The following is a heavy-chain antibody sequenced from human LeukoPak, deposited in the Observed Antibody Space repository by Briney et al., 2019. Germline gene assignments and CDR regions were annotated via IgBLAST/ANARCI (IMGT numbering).Heavy chain of an antibody. CDR2: ISYDGSNK. V-gene: IGHV3-30*18. CDR1: GFTFSSYG. J-gene: IGHJ4*02. Sequence: GGSLRLSCAASGFTFSSYGMHWVRQAPGKGLEWVAVISYDGSNKYYADSVKGRFTISRDNSKNTLYLQMNSLRAEDTAVYYCAKDLDDSGVYPYLIDYWGQGTLVTVSS. CDR3: AKDLDDSGVYPYLIDY. D-gene: IGHD3-22*01.